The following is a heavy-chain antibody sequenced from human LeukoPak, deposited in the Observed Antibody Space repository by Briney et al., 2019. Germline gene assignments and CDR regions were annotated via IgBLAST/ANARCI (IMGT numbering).Heavy chain of an antibody. Sequence: SQTLSLTCAISGDSVSSSTAAWNWIRQSPSRGLEWLGRTYYRSKWYNDYAVSVKSRITINPDTSKNQFSLQLNSVPPADTAVYYCARGGVRGAAPLYYFDYWGQGTLVTVSS. D-gene: IGHD3-10*01. J-gene: IGHJ4*02. V-gene: IGHV6-1*01. CDR2: TYYRSKWYN. CDR3: ARGGVRGAAPLYYFDY. CDR1: GDSVSSSTAA.